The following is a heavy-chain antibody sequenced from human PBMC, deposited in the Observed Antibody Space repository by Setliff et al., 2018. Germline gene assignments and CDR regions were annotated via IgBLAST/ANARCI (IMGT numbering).Heavy chain of an antibody. J-gene: IGHJ4*02. V-gene: IGHV1-18*04. CDR1: GYTFTSYY. CDR2: ISAYNGNT. Sequence: ASVKVSCKASGYTFTSYYMHWVRQAPGQGLEWMGWISAYNGNTNYAQKFQGRVTITADESTSTAYMELSSLRSEDTAVYYCAREPSTYYYGSGSLDGYLDYWGQGTQVTVSS. CDR3: AREPSTYYYGSGSLDGYLDY. D-gene: IGHD3-10*01.